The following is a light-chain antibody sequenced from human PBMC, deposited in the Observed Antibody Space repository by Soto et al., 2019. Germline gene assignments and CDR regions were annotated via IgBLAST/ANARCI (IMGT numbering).Light chain of an antibody. CDR1: ASNIGNNS. J-gene: IGLJ1*01. V-gene: IGLV1-51*01. Sequence: QAVVTQPPSVSAAPGQRVTISCSGSASNIGNNSVSWYQQLPGAAPKLLIYDDNNRPSGIPDRFSGSKSGTSATLGITGLQTGDEADYYCGTWYTSLPACVFGPGTKVTVL. CDR3: GTWYTSLPACV. CDR2: DDN.